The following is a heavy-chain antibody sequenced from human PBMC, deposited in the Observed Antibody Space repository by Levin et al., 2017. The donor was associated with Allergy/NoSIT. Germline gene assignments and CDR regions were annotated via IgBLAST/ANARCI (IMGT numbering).Heavy chain of an antibody. CDR3: ARVIDYSADY. V-gene: IGHV3-11*01. J-gene: IGHJ4*02. D-gene: IGHD4-11*01. CDR1: GFTFSDYY. CDR2: ISSSGSTK. Sequence: GESLKISCAASGFTFSDYYMSWIRQAPGKGLEWVSYISSSGSTKYYADSVKGRFTISRDNAKNSLYLQMNSLRAEDTAVYYCARVIDYSADYWGQGTLVTVSS.